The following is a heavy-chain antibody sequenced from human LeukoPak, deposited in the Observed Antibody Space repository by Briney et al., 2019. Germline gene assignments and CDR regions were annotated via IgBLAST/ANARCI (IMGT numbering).Heavy chain of an antibody. CDR3: AKDRYSSGWYIELVY. V-gene: IGHV3-74*01. J-gene: IGHJ4*02. D-gene: IGHD6-19*01. Sequence: PGGSLRLSCAASGFTFSSYWMHWVRQAPGKGLVWVSRINSDGSSTSYADSVKGRFTISRDNAKNSLYLQMNSLRAEDMALYYCAKDRYSSGWYIELVYWGQGTLVTVSS. CDR2: INSDGSST. CDR1: GFTFSSYW.